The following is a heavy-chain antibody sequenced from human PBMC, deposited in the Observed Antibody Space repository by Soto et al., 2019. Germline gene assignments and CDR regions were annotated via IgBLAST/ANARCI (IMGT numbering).Heavy chain of an antibody. CDR2: IWYDGSNK. Sequence: GGSLRLSCAASGFTFSSYGMHWVRQAPGKGLEWVAVIWYDGSNKYYADSVKGRFTISRDNSKNTLYLQMNSLRAEDAAVYYCARDHMSGSYRFDYWGQGTLVTVSS. J-gene: IGHJ4*02. CDR1: GFTFSSYG. D-gene: IGHD3-10*01. V-gene: IGHV3-33*01. CDR3: ARDHMSGSYRFDY.